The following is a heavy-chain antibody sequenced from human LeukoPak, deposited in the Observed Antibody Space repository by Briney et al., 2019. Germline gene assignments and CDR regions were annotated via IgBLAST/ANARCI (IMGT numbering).Heavy chain of an antibody. CDR1: GFTFSGYA. Sequence: PGGSLRLSCAASGFTFSGYAMHWVRQAPGKGLGWVAVISYDGSNEYYADSVKGRFTISRDNSKNTLYLQMNSLSVEDTAVYYCARVGYYASGPFSYLDYWGQGTLVTVSS. J-gene: IGHJ4*02. D-gene: IGHD3-10*01. CDR3: ARVGYYASGPFSYLDY. CDR2: ISYDGSNE. V-gene: IGHV3-30-3*01.